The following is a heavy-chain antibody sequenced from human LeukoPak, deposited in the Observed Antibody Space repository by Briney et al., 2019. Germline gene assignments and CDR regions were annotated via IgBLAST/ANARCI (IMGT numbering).Heavy chain of an antibody. J-gene: IGHJ5*02. CDR3: KPRGITGTPGGDWFDP. CDR2: IKSNTDGGTT. V-gene: IGHV3-15*01. D-gene: IGHD1-20*01. Sequence: PGGSLRLSCAASGFTFSSYEMNWVRQAPGKGLEWVGRIKSNTDGGTTDYAAPVKGRFTISRDDSKNTLYLQMNSLKTEDTAVYYCKPRGITGTPGGDWFDPWGQGTLVTVSS. CDR1: GFTFSSYE.